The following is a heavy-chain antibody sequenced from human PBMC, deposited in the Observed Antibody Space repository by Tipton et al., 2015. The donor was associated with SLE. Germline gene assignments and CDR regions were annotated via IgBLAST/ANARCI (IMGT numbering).Heavy chain of an antibody. J-gene: IGHJ4*02. V-gene: IGHV4-39*07. Sequence: PGLVKPSETVSLTCSVSGGSIGRDYWGWIRQPPGKGLEWIGSIFYSGSTYYNPSLNSRVTISVDTSKNQFSLKLSSVTAADTAVYYCARLPKYSSNSPYWGQGTLVTVSS. D-gene: IGHD2-2*01. CDR3: ARLPKYSSNSPY. CDR1: GGSIGRDY. CDR2: IFYSGST.